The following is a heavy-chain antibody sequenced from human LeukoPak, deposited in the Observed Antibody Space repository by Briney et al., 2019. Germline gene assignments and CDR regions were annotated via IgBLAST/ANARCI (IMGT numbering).Heavy chain of an antibody. J-gene: IGHJ3*02. Sequence: SETLSLTCTVSGGSISSYYWSWIRQPPGKGLEWIGYIYYSGSTNYNPSLKSRVSISVDTSKNPFSLKLSSVTAADTAVYYCARDSIYCSSTSCYAFGDAFDIWGQGTMVTVSS. CDR1: GGSISSYY. CDR3: ARDSIYCSSTSCYAFGDAFDI. V-gene: IGHV4-59*01. CDR2: IYYSGST. D-gene: IGHD2-2*01.